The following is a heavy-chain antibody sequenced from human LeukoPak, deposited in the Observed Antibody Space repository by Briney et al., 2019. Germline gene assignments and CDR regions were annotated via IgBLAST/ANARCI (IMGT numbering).Heavy chain of an antibody. Sequence: GGSLRLSCAASGFTFSGYDMFWVRQATGKGLEWVSTIGTADDTYYQASVRGRFTISRANAKNSLFLQMNSLTAADTAVYYCARGVGRHFDYWGQGALITVSS. CDR3: ARGVGRHFDY. D-gene: IGHD3-16*01. CDR1: GFTFSGYD. V-gene: IGHV3-13*04. J-gene: IGHJ4*02. CDR2: IGTADDT.